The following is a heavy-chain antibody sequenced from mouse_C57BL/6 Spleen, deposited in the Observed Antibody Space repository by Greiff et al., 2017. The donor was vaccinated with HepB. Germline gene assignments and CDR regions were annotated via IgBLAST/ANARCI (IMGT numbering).Heavy chain of an antibody. CDR3: ARNDYDGYAMDY. CDR1: GYTFTSYW. D-gene: IGHD2-4*01. CDR2: INPSNGGT. V-gene: IGHV1-53*01. Sequence: QVQLQQPGTELVKPGASVKLSCKASGYTFTSYWMHWVKQRPGQGLEWIGNINPSNGGTNYNEKFKSKATLTVDKSSSPAYMQLSSLTSEDSAVYYCARNDYDGYAMDYWGQGTSVTVSS. J-gene: IGHJ4*01.